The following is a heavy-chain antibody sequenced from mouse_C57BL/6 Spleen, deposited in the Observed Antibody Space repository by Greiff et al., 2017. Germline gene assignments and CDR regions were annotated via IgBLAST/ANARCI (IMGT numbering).Heavy chain of an antibody. CDR1: GYTFTDYN. CDR3: ARRGLRACAY. J-gene: IGHJ3*01. CDR2: INPNNGGT. V-gene: IGHV1-18*01. Sequence: VQLQQSGPELVKPGASVKIPCKASGYTFTDYNMDWVKQSHGTSLEWIGDINPNNGGTIYNQKFKGKATLTVDKSSSTAYMELRSLTSEDTAVYYCARRGLRACAYWGQGTLVTVSA. D-gene: IGHD2-4*01.